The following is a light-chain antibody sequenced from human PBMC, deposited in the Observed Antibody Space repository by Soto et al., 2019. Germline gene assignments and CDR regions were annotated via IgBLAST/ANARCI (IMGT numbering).Light chain of an antibody. CDR2: DAS. Sequence: EIILTQSPATLSLSPVERATLSCGASQSVSSSYVAWYQHRPGLAPRLLIHDASSRATGIPDRFSGTKSGTDFTLTIRRLEPEDAAVYFCQQYNNWPSFGQGTRLEIK. CDR3: QQYNNWPS. CDR1: QSVSSSY. J-gene: IGKJ5*01. V-gene: IGKV3D-20*01.